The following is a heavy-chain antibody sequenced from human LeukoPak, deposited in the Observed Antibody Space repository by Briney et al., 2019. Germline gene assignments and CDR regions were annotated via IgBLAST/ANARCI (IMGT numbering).Heavy chain of an antibody. D-gene: IGHD4-17*01. CDR1: GYTFTGYY. Sequence: GASVKVSCKASGYTFTGYYMHWVRQAPGQGLEWMAWINPNSGGTNYAQKFQGRVTMTRDTSISTAYVNLSRLRSDDTAVYYCARAYYGDYYYYGMDVWGQGTTVTVSS. CDR2: INPNSGGT. J-gene: IGHJ6*02. V-gene: IGHV1-2*02. CDR3: ARAYYGDYYYYGMDV.